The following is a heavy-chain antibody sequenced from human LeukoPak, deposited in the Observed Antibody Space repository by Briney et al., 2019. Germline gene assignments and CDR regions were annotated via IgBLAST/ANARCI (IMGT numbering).Heavy chain of an antibody. Sequence: AGGSLRLSCAASGFTFSSYAMHWVRQAPGKGLEWVAVISYDGSNKYYADSVKGRFTISRDNSKNTLYLQMNSLRAEDTAVYYCARVVGACFDYWGQGTLVTVSS. CDR1: GFTFSSYA. D-gene: IGHD1-26*01. V-gene: IGHV3-30-3*01. CDR2: ISYDGSNK. J-gene: IGHJ4*02. CDR3: ARVVGACFDY.